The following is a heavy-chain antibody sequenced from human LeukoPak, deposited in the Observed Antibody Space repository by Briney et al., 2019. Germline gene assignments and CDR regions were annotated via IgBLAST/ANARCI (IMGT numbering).Heavy chain of an antibody. CDR2: INPNSGGT. CDR1: GYTFTGYY. J-gene: IGHJ6*03. V-gene: IGHV1-2*02. Sequence: ASVKVSCKASGYTFTGYYMHWVRQAPGQGLEWMGWINPNSGGTNYAQKFQGRVTMTRDTSISTAYMELSRLRSDDTAVYYCAREPAMVYYYYMDVWGKGTTVTISS. D-gene: IGHD5-18*01. CDR3: AREPAMVYYYYMDV.